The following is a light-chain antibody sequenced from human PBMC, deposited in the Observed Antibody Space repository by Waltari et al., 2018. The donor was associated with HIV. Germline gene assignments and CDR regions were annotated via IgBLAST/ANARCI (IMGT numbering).Light chain of an antibody. J-gene: IGLJ2*01. V-gene: IGLV2-23*02. CDR1: SSAVGGYNL. CDR3: CAYAGSTTYVI. CDR2: EVS. Sequence: QSALTQPASVSGSPGQSITISRPGTSSAVGGYNLFSWYQQHPGTAPKLMIYEVSTRPSGVSNRFSGSKSGNTASLTISGLQAEDEADYYCCAYAGSTTYVIFGGGTKLTVL.